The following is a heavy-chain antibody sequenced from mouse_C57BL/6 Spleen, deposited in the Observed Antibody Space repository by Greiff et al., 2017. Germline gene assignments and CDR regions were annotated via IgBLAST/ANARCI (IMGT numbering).Heavy chain of an antibody. CDR2: ISYDGSN. J-gene: IGHJ1*03. Sequence: EVQRVESGPGLVKPSQSLSLTCSVTGYSITSGYYWNWIRQFPGNKLEWMGYISYDGSNNYNPSLKNRISITRDTSKNQFFLKLNSVTTEDTATYDCARDPLLLRSYWYFDVWGTGTTVTVSS. V-gene: IGHV3-6*01. D-gene: IGHD1-1*01. CDR1: GYSITSGYY. CDR3: ARDPLLLRSYWYFDV.